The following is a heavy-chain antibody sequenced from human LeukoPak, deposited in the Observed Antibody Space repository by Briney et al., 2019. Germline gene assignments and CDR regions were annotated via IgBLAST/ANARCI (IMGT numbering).Heavy chain of an antibody. D-gene: IGHD3-10*01. V-gene: IGHV3-23*01. CDR3: AKEGYYYGSGTIGYYFDY. J-gene: IGHJ4*02. Sequence: GGSLRLSCAASGFTFSSYAMSWVRQAPGKGLEWVSAISGSGRSTYYADSVKGRFTISRDNSKNTLYLQMNGLRAEDTAVYYCAKEGYYYGSGTIGYYFDYWGQGTLVTVSS. CDR2: ISGSGRST. CDR1: GFTFSSYA.